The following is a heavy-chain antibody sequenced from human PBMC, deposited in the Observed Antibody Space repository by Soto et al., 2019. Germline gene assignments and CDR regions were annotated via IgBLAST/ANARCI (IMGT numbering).Heavy chain of an antibody. V-gene: IGHV3-33*01. D-gene: IGHD3-16*01. J-gene: IGHJ6*02. Sequence: GGSLRLSCAASGFIFSSYGMHWVRQAPGKGLEWVAIIWYDGSNKYYADSVKGRFTNSTDNSKNTLYLQMNSLRDEDTAVYYCARGGAGYYYGMDVWGQGTTVTVSS. CDR2: IWYDGSNK. CDR1: GFIFSSYG. CDR3: ARGGAGYYYGMDV.